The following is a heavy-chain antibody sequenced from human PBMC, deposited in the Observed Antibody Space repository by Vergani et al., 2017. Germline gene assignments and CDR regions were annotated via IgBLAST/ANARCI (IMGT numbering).Heavy chain of an antibody. V-gene: IGHV4-61*02. CDR1: GGSISSGSYY. D-gene: IGHD5-12*01. CDR2: IYTSGST. CDR3: ARGIVATTFDY. J-gene: IGHJ4*02. Sequence: QVQLQESGPGLVKPSQTLSLTCTVSGGSISSGSYYWSWIRQPAGKGLEWIGRIYTSGSTNYNPSLKSRVTISVDTSKNQFSLKLSSVTAADTAVYSCARGIVATTFDYWGQGTLVTVSS.